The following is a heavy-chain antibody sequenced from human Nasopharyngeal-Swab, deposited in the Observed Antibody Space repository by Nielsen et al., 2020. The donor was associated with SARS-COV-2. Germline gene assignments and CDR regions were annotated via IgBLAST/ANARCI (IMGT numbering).Heavy chain of an antibody. CDR3: AREGTGVAGIWVRYYYYGMDV. CDR2: IKQDGSEK. J-gene: IGHJ6*02. V-gene: IGHV3-7*01. Sequence: GGSLRLSCAASGFPFPLSWLRWVRPAPGTGLAWVANIKQDGSEKYYVDSVKGRFTISRDNAKNSLYLQMNSLRAEDTAVYYCAREGTGVAGIWVRYYYYGMDVWGQGTTVTVSS. CDR1: GFPFPLSW. D-gene: IGHD6-19*01.